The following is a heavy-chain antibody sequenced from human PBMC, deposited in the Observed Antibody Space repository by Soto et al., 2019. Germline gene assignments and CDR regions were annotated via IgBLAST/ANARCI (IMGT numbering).Heavy chain of an antibody. Sequence: EEQLVESGGGLVQPGGSLRLSCAASGFTFSDYYMSWVRQAPGKGLEWVANINQDGSAKSYVDSVRGRFTISRDNGKHSLSLQMDSLRGDDTAVYYCARWNGGFDPWGQGTLVTVSS. CDR3: ARWNGGFDP. CDR2: INQDGSAK. J-gene: IGHJ5*02. D-gene: IGHD1-1*01. CDR1: GFTFSDYY. V-gene: IGHV3-7*05.